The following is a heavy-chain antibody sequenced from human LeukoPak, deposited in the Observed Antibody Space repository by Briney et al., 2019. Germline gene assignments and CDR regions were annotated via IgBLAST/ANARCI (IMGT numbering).Heavy chain of an antibody. Sequence: ASVKVSCKASGYTFTGYYMHWVRQAPGQGLEWMGRINPNSGGTNYAQKFQGRVTMTRDTSISTAYMELSRLRSDDTAVYYCARALDYTLPSYFDYWGQGTLVTVSS. CDR1: GYTFTGYY. J-gene: IGHJ4*02. CDR3: ARALDYTLPSYFDY. CDR2: INPNSGGT. D-gene: IGHD4-11*01. V-gene: IGHV1-2*06.